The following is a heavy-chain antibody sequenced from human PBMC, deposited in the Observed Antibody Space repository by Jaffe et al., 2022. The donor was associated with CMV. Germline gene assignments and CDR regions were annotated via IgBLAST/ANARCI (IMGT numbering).Heavy chain of an antibody. J-gene: IGHJ4*02. CDR2: IWYDGSNK. CDR1: GFTFNTYA. Sequence: QVQLVESGGGVVQPGRSLRLSCAASGFTFNTYAIHWVRQAPGKGLEWVAVIWYDGSNKYSADSVKGRFTISRDNSKNTLYLQMNSLRAEDTAVYYCARQYGDYSHFDSWGQGTLVTVSS. D-gene: IGHD4-17*01. V-gene: IGHV3-33*08. CDR3: ARQYGDYSHFDS.